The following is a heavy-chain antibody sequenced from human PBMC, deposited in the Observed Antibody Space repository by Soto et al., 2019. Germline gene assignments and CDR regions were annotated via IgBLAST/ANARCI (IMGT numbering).Heavy chain of an antibody. CDR1: GGSFSGYY. V-gene: IGHV4-34*01. CDR3: ARGGLRYFDWFWYYYGMDV. J-gene: IGHJ6*02. Sequence: PSETLSLTCAVYGGSFSGYYWSWIRQPPGKGLEWIGEINHSGSTNYNPSIKSRVTIPVDTSKNQFSLKLSSVTAADTAVYYCARGGLRYFDWFWYYYGMDVWGQGTTVTVS. CDR2: INHSGST. D-gene: IGHD3-9*01.